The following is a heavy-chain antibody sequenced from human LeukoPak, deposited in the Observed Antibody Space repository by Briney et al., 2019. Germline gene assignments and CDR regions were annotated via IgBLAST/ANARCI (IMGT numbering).Heavy chain of an antibody. CDR1: GFTFSSYS. V-gene: IGHV3-21*01. Sequence: GGSLRLSCAASGFTFSSYSMNWVRQAPGKGLEWVSSIGSSSSYIYYADSVKGRFTISRDNAKNSLYLQMNSLRAEDTAVYYCARIDYGSGSYYDYWGQGTLVTVSS. D-gene: IGHD3-10*01. J-gene: IGHJ4*02. CDR3: ARIDYGSGSYYDY. CDR2: IGSSSSYI.